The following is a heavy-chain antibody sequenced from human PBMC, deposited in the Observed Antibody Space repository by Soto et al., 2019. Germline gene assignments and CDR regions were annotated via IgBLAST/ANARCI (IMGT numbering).Heavy chain of an antibody. CDR2: ISNSGGST. CDR3: AKDLEKWLVQLGGLDT. J-gene: IGHJ5*02. V-gene: IGHV3-23*01. CDR1: GFTLSSYF. Sequence: EVQLLESGGGMVQPGGSLRLSCVASGFTLSSYFMTWVRQARGKGLEWVSAISNSGGSTYYADSVKGRFTISRDNSHNTLYLQMNNLRAEDTARYYCAKDLEKWLVQLGGLDTWGQGAQVTVSS. D-gene: IGHD1-1*01.